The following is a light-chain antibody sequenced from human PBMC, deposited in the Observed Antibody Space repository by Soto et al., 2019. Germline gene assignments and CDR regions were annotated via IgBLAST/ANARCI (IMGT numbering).Light chain of an antibody. V-gene: IGLV1-47*01. CDR3: AAWDDSLYVV. Sequence: QSVLTQPPSSSGTPGQRVTISCSGSSSNIGSNYVYWYQQLPGTAPKLLIYRNNQRPSGVPDRFSGSKSGTSASLAISGLRSEYEADYYCAAWDDSLYVVFGGGTKLTVL. CDR1: SSNIGSNY. J-gene: IGLJ2*01. CDR2: RNN.